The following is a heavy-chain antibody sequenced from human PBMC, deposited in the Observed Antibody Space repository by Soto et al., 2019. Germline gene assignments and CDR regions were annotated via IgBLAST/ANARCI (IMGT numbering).Heavy chain of an antibody. D-gene: IGHD3-10*01. V-gene: IGHV3-33*08. CDR3: ARDHYGSGSYYNLWYYYGMDV. CDR1: GFTFSSYG. CDR2: IWYDGSNK. Sequence: GGSLRLTCAASGFTFSSYGMHWVRQAPGKGLEWVAVIWYDGSNKYYADSVKGRFTISRDNSKNTLYLQMNSLRAEDTAVNYCARDHYGSGSYYNLWYYYGMDVWGQGTTVTVSS. J-gene: IGHJ6*02.